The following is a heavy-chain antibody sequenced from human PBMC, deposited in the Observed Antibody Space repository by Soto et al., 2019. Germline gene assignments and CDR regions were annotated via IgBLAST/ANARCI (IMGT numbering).Heavy chain of an antibody. Sequence: SETLSLTCIVSGGSINSSSYFWGWVRQPPGKGLEWIGSIYYSGSTYYNPSPRSRVTISVDTSKNQFSLKLSSLTAADTAVFYCARHYSSGSRNWFDPWGQGTLVTVS. CDR2: IYYSGST. CDR1: GGSINSSSYF. V-gene: IGHV4-39*01. J-gene: IGHJ5*02. CDR3: ARHYSSGSRNWFDP. D-gene: IGHD6-19*01.